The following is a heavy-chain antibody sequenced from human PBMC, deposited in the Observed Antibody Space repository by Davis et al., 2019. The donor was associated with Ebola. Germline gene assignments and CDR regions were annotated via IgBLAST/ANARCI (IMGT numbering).Heavy chain of an antibody. Sequence: GESLKISCAASGFSVSSNYMNWVRQAPGKGLEWVSVIYTGGSTYYADSVKGRFTISRDNSKNTLSLQMNSLRAEDTAVYYCARESLLWFGELYQNYGMDVWGQGTTVTVAS. D-gene: IGHD3-10*01. V-gene: IGHV3-53*01. CDR2: IYTGGST. J-gene: IGHJ6*02. CDR3: ARESLLWFGELYQNYGMDV. CDR1: GFSVSSNY.